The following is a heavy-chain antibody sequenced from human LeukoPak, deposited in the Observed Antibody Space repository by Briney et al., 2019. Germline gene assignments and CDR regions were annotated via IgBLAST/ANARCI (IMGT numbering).Heavy chain of an antibody. CDR2: ISYSGST. CDR3: ARRNLYNWNYGNWFDP. V-gene: IGHV4-39*01. Sequence: SETLSLTCTVSGDSISSSYYYWGWIRPPPGKGLEWIGNISYSGSTYYNPSLKSRVTISVDTSKNQFSLKLNSVTAADTAVYYCARRNLYNWNYGNWFDPWGQGTLVTVSS. J-gene: IGHJ5*02. D-gene: IGHD1-7*01. CDR1: GDSISSSYYY.